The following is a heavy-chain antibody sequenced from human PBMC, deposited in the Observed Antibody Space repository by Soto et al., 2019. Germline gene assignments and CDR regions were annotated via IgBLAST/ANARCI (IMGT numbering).Heavy chain of an antibody. CDR3: ARQQLEFWSWFDS. J-gene: IGHJ5*01. CDR2: VYYSGRT. CDR1: GASVSSDTHY. D-gene: IGHD1-1*01. V-gene: IGHV4-39*01. Sequence: KPSETLSLTCTVSGASVSSDTHYWAWVRQPLGKGLEWIGCVYYSGRTYYNPSLKSRVSISIDTSKNQFSVKLTSMTAADTAIYFCARQQLEFWSWFDSWGQGTLVTVSS.